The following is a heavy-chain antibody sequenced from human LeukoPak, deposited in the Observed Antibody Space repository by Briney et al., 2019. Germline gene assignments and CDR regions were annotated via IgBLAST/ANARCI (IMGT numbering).Heavy chain of an antibody. CDR2: IYHSGST. CDR3: AREDPSSSSGADWFDP. V-gene: IGHV4-59*12. D-gene: IGHD6-6*01. CDR1: GGSMTTYY. Sequence: SETLSLTCTVSGGSMTTYYWSWIRQPPGKGLEWIGYIYHSGSTYCNPSLKSRVTISVDRSKNQFSLKLSSVTAADTAVYYCAREDPSSSSGADWFDPWGQGTLVTVSS. J-gene: IGHJ5*02.